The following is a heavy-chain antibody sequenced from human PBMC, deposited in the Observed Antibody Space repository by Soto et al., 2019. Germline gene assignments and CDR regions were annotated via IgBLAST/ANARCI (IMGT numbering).Heavy chain of an antibody. V-gene: IGHV1-69*13. J-gene: IGHJ6*02. CDR1: GGTFSSYA. Sequence: SVKVSCKASGGTFSSYAISWVRQAPGQGLEWMGGIIPIFGTANYAQKFQGRVTITADESTSTAYMELSSLRSEDTAVYHCTAKYCSSTSCYPDDYYYYGMDVWGQGTTVTVSS. D-gene: IGHD2-2*01. CDR2: IIPIFGTA. CDR3: TAKYCSSTSCYPDDYYYYGMDV.